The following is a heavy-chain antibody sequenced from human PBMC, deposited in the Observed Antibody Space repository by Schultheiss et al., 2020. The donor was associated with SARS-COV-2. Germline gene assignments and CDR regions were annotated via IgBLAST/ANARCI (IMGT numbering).Heavy chain of an antibody. V-gene: IGHV4-39*01. CDR1: GGSISSSSYY. CDR2: IYYSGST. J-gene: IGHJ5*02. Sequence: SQTLSLTCTVSGGSISSSSYYWGWIRQPPGKGLEWIGSIYYSGSTYYNPSLKSRVTISVDTSKNQFSLKLSSVTAADTAVYYRARHLNYYGSGRVGNWFDPWGQGTLVTVSS. CDR3: ARHLNYYGSGRVGNWFDP. D-gene: IGHD3-10*01.